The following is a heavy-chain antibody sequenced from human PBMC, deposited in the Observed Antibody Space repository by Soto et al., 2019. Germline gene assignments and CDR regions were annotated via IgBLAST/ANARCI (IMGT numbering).Heavy chain of an antibody. V-gene: IGHV3-23*01. Sequence: GGSLRLSCVASGFTFRDSAMNWVRQAPGKGLEWVSAISDSGTITDYADSVKGRFTISRDNSKNTLYLQMNTLRAEDTALYYCAKAPVGRLDYWGQGTLVTV. CDR2: ISDSGTIT. J-gene: IGHJ4*02. CDR3: AKAPVGRLDY. D-gene: IGHD1-26*01. CDR1: GFTFRDSA.